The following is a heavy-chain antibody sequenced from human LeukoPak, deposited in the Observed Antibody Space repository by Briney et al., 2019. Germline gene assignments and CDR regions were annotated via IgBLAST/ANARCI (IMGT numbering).Heavy chain of an antibody. J-gene: IGHJ4*02. D-gene: IGHD4-23*01. V-gene: IGHV4-4*07. CDR1: LGSINNYY. Sequence: PSETLSLTCTVSLGSINNYYWSWIRQPAGKGLEWIGRICKSGTTYYSPSLKSRVTMSIDTSKNQFSLQLSAVTAADTAIYYCARVFGGNSLDHWGQGTLVAVSS. CDR3: ARVFGGNSLDH. CDR2: ICKSGTT.